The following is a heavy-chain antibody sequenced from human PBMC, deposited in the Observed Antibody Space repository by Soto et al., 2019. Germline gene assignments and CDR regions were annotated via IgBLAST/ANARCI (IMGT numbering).Heavy chain of an antibody. J-gene: IGHJ4*02. CDR2: IDPSDSYT. Sequence: GESLKISCKGSGYSFTSYWISWVRQMPGKGLEWMGRIDPSDSYTNYSPSFQGHVTISADKSISTAYLQWSSLKASDTAMDYCARPGIAAAGTNYWGQGTLVTVSS. CDR1: GYSFTSYW. CDR3: ARPGIAAAGTNY. D-gene: IGHD6-13*01. V-gene: IGHV5-10-1*01.